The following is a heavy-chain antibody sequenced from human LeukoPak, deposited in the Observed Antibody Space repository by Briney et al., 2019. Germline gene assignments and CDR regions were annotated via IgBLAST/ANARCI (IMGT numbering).Heavy chain of an antibody. CDR2: ISSSGSTI. V-gene: IGHV3-48*03. J-gene: IGHJ3*02. D-gene: IGHD3-22*01. CDR1: GFTFSSYE. Sequence: GGLRLSCAASGFTFSSYEMNWVRQAPGKGLEWVSYISSSGSTIYYADSVKGRFTISRDNAKNSLYLQMNSLRAEDTAVYYCARGGNYYDSSGYYYRDDAFDIWGQGTMVTVSS. CDR3: ARGGNYYDSSGYYYRDDAFDI.